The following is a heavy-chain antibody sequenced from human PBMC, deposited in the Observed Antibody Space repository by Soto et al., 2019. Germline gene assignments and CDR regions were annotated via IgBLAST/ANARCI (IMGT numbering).Heavy chain of an antibody. V-gene: IGHV3-23*01. CDR1: GFTFSSYA. Sequence: EVQLLESGGGLVQPGGSLRLSCAASGFTFSSYAMSWVRQAPGKGLEWVSAISGSGGSTYYADSVKGRFTISRDNSKNTLYLQMNSLRAEDTAVYYCAKDGSSCYLPWYYFDYWGQGTLVTVSS. D-gene: IGHD3-22*01. CDR2: ISGSGGST. J-gene: IGHJ4*02. CDR3: AKDGSSCYLPWYYFDY.